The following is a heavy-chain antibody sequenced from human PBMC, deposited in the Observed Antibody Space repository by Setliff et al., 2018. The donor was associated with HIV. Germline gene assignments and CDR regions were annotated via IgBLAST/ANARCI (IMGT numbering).Heavy chain of an antibody. Sequence: PSETLSLTCAVYGGSFSGYYWGWIRQAPTKGLEWIGTLYDTGRTYYNPPLKSRVSIFVDTTKNEFSLNLRSVTAADTAVYFCVNSGYDGDYYYYYMDVWGKGTTVTVSS. CDR3: VNSGYDGDYYYYYMDV. D-gene: IGHD5-12*01. CDR1: GGSFSGYY. V-gene: IGHV4-39*01. CDR2: LYDTGRT. J-gene: IGHJ6*03.